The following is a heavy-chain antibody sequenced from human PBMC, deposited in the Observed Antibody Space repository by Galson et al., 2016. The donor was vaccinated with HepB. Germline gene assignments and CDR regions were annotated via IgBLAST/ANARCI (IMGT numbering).Heavy chain of an antibody. D-gene: IGHD3-10*01. CDR3: AKATCSGTYFES. CDR1: GFIFSNFG. CDR2: ISYDANNK. J-gene: IGHJ4*02. Sequence: SLRLSCAASGFIFSNFGMHWVRQAPGKGLEWVAVISYDANNKYYEDSVKGRFTISRDNSKNTLYLQLNSLRGDDTAVYYCAKATCSGTYFESWGQGTLVTVSS. V-gene: IGHV3-30*18.